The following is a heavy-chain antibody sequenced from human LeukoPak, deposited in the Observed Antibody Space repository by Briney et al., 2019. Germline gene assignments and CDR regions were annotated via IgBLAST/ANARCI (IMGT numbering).Heavy chain of an antibody. CDR3: ARNVGSGSYSLGYFDY. CDR1: GYTFTSYA. V-gene: IGHV1-3*01. D-gene: IGHD3-10*01. CDR2: INAGNGNT. J-gene: IGHJ4*02. Sequence: ASVKVSCKASGYTFTSYAMHWVRQAPGQRLEWMGWINAGNGNTKYLQKFQGRVTITRDTSASTAYMELSSLRSEDTAVYYCARNVGSGSYSLGYFDYWGQGTLVTVSS.